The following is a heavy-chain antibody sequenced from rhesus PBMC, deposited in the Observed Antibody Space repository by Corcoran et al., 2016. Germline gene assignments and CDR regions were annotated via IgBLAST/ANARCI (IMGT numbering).Heavy chain of an antibody. V-gene: IGHV4S9*01. Sequence: QVQLQESGPGLVKPSETLSLTCAVSGGSISDNYYWNCIRQSPGKGLEWIGNMYGSRGSNYYNHSLKSRVTTSKDTTKNQFSLKLTSVTAADTAVYYCARDYVLSYWGQGVLVTVSS. CDR1: GGSISDNYY. CDR2: MYGSRGSN. D-gene: IGHD2-2*01. CDR3: ARDYVLSY. J-gene: IGHJ4*01.